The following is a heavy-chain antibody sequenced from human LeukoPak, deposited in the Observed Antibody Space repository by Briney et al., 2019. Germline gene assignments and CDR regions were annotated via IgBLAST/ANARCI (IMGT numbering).Heavy chain of an antibody. CDR3: ARPGIAATGNAFDI. V-gene: IGHV4-59*08. CDR2: IYYTGST. Sequence: SETLSLTCTVSGGSISGYYWSWIRQPPGKGLEWIGYIYYTGSTNYNPSLKSRVTILLDTSKNQFSLKLTSVTAADTAVYYCARPGIAATGNAFDIWGQGTMVTVSS. J-gene: IGHJ3*02. D-gene: IGHD6-13*01. CDR1: GGSISGYY.